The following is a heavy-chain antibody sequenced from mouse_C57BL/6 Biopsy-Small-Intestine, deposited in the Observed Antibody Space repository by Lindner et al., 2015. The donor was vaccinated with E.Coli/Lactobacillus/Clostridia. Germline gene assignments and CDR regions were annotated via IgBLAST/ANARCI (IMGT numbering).Heavy chain of an antibody. D-gene: IGHD2-13*01. CDR1: GYTFTDYW. J-gene: IGHJ1*03. V-gene: IGHV1-9*01. CDR2: ILPGSVST. Sequence: VQLQESGAELMRPGASVKLSCKAAGYTFTDYWIEWIKQRPGHGLEWIGEILPGSVSTNYNEKFKGKATFTADTSSNTTYIQLTSLTIEDSAIYYCAIRGDGDYWYFDVWGTGTTVTVSS. CDR3: AIRGDGDYWYFDV.